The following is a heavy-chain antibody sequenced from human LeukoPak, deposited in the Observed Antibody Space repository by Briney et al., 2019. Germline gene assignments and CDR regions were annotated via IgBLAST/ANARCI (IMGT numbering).Heavy chain of an antibody. J-gene: IGHJ3*02. CDR2: IWYDGSNK. V-gene: IGHV3-33*01. CDR3: ARERRQWLVPDAFDI. CDR1: GFSFSDYG. Sequence: PGGSLRLSCGASGFSFSDYGMHWVRQAPGKGLEWVAVIWYDGSNKYYADSVKGRFTISRDNSKNTLYLQMNSLRAEDTAVYYCARERRQWLVPDAFDIWGQGTMVTVSS. D-gene: IGHD6-19*01.